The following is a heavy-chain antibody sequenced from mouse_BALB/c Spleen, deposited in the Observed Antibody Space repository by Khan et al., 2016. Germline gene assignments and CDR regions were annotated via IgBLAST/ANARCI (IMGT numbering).Heavy chain of an antibody. D-gene: IGHD2-4*01. J-gene: IGHJ1*01. CDR1: GYTFTNYG. CDR3: ARDYDDDGDWYYDV. CDR2: MYTYTGEP. V-gene: IGHV9-3-1*01. Sequence: QVQLQQSGPELKKPGETVKISCKASGYTFTNYGMNWVKQAPGKGFKWLGWMYTYTGEPSYAEDFKGRLAIAMETSARTADLQINNLKNENTATYYCARDYDDDGDWYYDVWGAGTTVTVAS.